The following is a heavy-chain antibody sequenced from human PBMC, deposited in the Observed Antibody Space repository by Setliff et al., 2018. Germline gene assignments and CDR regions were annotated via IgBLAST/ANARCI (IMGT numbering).Heavy chain of an antibody. Sequence: PGGSLRLSCAASGFTFSSYWMSWVRQAPGKGLEWVANIKQDGSEKYYVDSVKGRFTISRDNAKNSLYLQMSSLRAEDTAVYYCARDDGITMVRGVITYYYGMDVWGQGTTVTVSS. V-gene: IGHV3-7*01. CDR3: ARDDGITMVRGVITYYYGMDV. J-gene: IGHJ6*02. CDR2: IKQDGSEK. CDR1: GFTFSSYW. D-gene: IGHD3-10*01.